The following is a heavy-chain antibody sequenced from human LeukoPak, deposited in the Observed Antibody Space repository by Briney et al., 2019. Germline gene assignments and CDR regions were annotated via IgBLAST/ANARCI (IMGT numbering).Heavy chain of an antibody. V-gene: IGHV4-34*01. Sequence: SETLSLTCAVYGGSFSGYYWSWIRQPPGKGLEWIGEINHSGSTNYNPSLKSRVTISVDTSKNRFSLKLSSVTAADTAVYYCARQAAQTYDYWGQGTLVTVSS. J-gene: IGHJ4*02. CDR2: INHSGST. CDR1: GGSFSGYY. CDR3: ARQAAQTYDY.